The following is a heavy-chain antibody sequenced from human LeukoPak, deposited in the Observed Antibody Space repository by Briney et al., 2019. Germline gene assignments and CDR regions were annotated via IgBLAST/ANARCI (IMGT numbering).Heavy chain of an antibody. CDR1: GGTFSSYT. CDR2: IIPILGIA. CDR3: ARGAESGSYYPFDY. D-gene: IGHD1-26*01. Sequence: WSSVKVSCKASGGTFSSYTISWVRQAPGQGLEWMGRIIPILGIANYAQKFQGRVTITADKSTSTAYMELSSLRSEDTAVYYCARGAESGSYYPFDYWGQGTLVTVSS. J-gene: IGHJ4*02. V-gene: IGHV1-69*02.